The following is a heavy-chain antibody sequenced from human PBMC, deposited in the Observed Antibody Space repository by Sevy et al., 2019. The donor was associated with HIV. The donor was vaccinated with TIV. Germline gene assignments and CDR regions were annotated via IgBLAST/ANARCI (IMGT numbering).Heavy chain of an antibody. D-gene: IGHD1-26*01. CDR2: IYYNGHI. CDR3: AGENAWGRGYS. V-gene: IGHV4-59*08. J-gene: IGHJ4*02. CDR1: GGSITSLY. Sequence: SETLSLTYTVSGGSITSLYWNWIRQPPGKGLEWTANIYYNGHINYNPSLKSRVTLSLDTSKNQFSLRLSSVTAADTAMYYCAGENAWGRGYSWGQGTLVTVSS.